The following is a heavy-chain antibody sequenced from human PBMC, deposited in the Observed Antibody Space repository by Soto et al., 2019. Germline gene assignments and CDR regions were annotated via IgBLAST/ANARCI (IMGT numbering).Heavy chain of an antibody. CDR1: GGSISSYY. V-gene: IGHV4-59*01. CDR2: IYYSGST. J-gene: IGHJ3*02. Sequence: LSETLSLTCTVSGGSISSYYWSWIRQPPGKGLEWIGYIYYSGSTNYNPSLKSRVTISVDTSKNQFSLKLSSVTAADTAVYYCARNIFDVNAFDIWGQGTMVTVSS. CDR3: ARNIFDVNAFDI. D-gene: IGHD2-21*01.